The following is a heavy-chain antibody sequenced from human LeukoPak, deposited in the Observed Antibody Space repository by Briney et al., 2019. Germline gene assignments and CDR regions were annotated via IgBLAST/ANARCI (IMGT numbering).Heavy chain of an antibody. CDR1: GGSISSYY. V-gene: IGHV4-59*08. Sequence: SETLSLTCTVSGGSISSYYWSWSRQPPGKGLEWIGYIYYSGSTNYNPSLNSRVTISVDRSKNQFSLKLRSVTAADTAMYYCARRAADDAFDIWGQGTMVTASS. CDR2: IYYSGST. CDR3: ARRAADDAFDI. J-gene: IGHJ3*02.